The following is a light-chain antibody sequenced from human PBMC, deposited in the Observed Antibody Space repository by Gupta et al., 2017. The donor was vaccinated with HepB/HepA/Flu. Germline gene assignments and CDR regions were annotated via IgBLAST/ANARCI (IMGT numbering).Light chain of an antibody. CDR3: GSSKITTTSFI. J-gene: IGLJ1*01. CDR1: SSDVYNSNY. V-gene: IGLV2-14*03. Sequence: QSVLTQPASVSGSPGQSITISCTGTSSDVYNSNYVSWYQHHPGKGPKLIIYDVSNRPSGVSTRFSGSRSGNNASPPISGLQGEDEADDYCGSSKITTTSFIFGTGTNVTV. CDR2: DVS.